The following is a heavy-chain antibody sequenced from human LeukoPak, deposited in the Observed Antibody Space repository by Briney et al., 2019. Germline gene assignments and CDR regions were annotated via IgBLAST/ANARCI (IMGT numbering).Heavy chain of an antibody. Sequence: GASVKVSCKASGYTFTSYCMHWVRQAPGQGLEWMGIINPSGGSTSYAQKFQGRVTMTRDTSTSTVYMELSSLRSEDTAVYYCARDPGSTALGGNSKYYFDYWGQGTLVTVSS. CDR2: INPSGGST. D-gene: IGHD4-23*01. V-gene: IGHV1-46*01. J-gene: IGHJ4*02. CDR3: ARDPGSTALGGNSKYYFDY. CDR1: GYTFTSYC.